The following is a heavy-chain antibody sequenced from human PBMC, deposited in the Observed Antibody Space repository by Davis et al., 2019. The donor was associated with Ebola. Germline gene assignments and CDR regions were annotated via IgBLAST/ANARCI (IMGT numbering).Heavy chain of an antibody. V-gene: IGHV4-59*01. Sequence: SETLSLTCSVSGDSISRYYWSWIRQPPGKGLQWIGNIYFTGATDYNPSLKSRVTISTDTSKTQFFLTLKSVTPADTAVYYCAGPKRVAFDYWGQGILVTVSS. CDR3: AGPKRVAFDY. CDR1: GDSISRYY. J-gene: IGHJ4*02. CDR2: IYFTGAT. D-gene: IGHD2-15*01.